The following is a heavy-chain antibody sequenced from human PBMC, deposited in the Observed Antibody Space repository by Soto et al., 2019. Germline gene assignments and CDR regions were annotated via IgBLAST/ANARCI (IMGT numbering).Heavy chain of an antibody. J-gene: IGHJ6*02. CDR1: GGTFSSYA. CDR3: ASTQDVVLMVYAVGGGMDV. D-gene: IGHD2-8*01. CDR2: IIPIFGTA. V-gene: IGHV1-69*13. Sequence: SVKVSCKASGGTFSSYAISWVRQAPGQGLEWMGGIIPIFGTANYAQKFQGRVTITADESTSTAYMELSSLRPEDTAVYYCASTQDVVLMVYAVGGGMDVWGQGTTVTVSS.